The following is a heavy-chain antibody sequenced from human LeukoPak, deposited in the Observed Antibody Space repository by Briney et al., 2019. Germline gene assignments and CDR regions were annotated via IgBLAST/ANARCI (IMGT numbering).Heavy chain of an antibody. J-gene: IGHJ4*02. Sequence: GESLKISCKGSGYSFTSYWIGWVRQMPGKGLEWMGIIYPGDSDTRYSPSFQGQVTISADKSISTAYLQWSSLKASDTAMYYCARGSSRIQLWLPFDYWGQGTLVTVSS. D-gene: IGHD5-18*01. V-gene: IGHV5-51*01. CDR3: ARGSSRIQLWLPFDY. CDR1: GYSFTSYW. CDR2: IYPGDSDT.